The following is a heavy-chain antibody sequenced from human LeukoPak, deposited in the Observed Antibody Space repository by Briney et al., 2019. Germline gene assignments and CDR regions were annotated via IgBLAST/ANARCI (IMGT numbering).Heavy chain of an antibody. CDR3: ARRGTMIRGVM. J-gene: IGHJ4*02. V-gene: IGHV3-7*01. CDR2: IKEDGSEK. CDR1: GFTFNRDW. Sequence: GGSLRLSCAASGFTFNRDWTAWVRQAPGKGLEWVANIKEDGSEKNYVDSVKGRFTISRDNAVNSVHLQMNDLRAEDTGVYYCARRGTMIRGVMWGQGTLVTVSS. D-gene: IGHD3-10*01.